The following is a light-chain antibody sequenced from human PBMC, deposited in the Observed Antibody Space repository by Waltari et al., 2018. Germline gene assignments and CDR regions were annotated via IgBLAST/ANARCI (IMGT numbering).Light chain of an antibody. Sequence: AIRMIQSPSSISASTGDTVTISCRASQGIRTYLAWYQQKPGTAPKLLMYATSTLQTGVPSRFSGGGSGTDFTLTISRLQSDDFAIYYCQQYYDYPGTFGQGTKVEVK. CDR1: QGIRTY. V-gene: IGKV1-8*01. J-gene: IGKJ1*01. CDR3: QQYYDYPGT. CDR2: ATS.